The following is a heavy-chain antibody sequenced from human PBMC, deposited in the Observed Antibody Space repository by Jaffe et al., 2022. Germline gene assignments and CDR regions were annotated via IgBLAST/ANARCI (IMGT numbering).Heavy chain of an antibody. J-gene: IGHJ4*02. CDR2: IKQDESEK. Sequence: EVQLVESGGGWVQPGGSLRLSCAASGFTLSKYWMSWVRQAPGKGLEWVANIKQDESEKYYVDSVKGRFTISRDNAKNSLYLQMNSLRAEDTAVYYCVRDQDADYEHYFDHWGQGSLVTVSS. D-gene: IGHD4-17*01. CDR1: GFTLSKYW. V-gene: IGHV3-7*01. CDR3: VRDQDADYEHYFDH.